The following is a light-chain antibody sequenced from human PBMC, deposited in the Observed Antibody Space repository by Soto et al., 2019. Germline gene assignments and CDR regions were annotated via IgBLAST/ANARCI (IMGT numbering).Light chain of an antibody. J-gene: IGLJ2*01. V-gene: IGLV2-14*03. CDR1: SSDVGGYNF. CDR3: SSYTTSSSLDVV. CDR2: DVI. Sequence: QSALTQPASVSGSPGQSMTISCTGTSSDVGGYNFVSWYQQHPGKAPKVIIYDVINRPSGVSDRFSGSKSGNTASLTISGLQAEDEADYYCSSYTTSSSLDVVFGGGTKLTVL.